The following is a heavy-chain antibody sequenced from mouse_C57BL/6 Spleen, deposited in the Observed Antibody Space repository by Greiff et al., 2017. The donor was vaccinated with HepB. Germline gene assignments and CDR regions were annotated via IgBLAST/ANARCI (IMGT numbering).Heavy chain of an antibody. CDR3: ARGGAY. CDR1: GYAFTNYL. V-gene: IGHV1-54*01. Sequence: VQLQQSGAELVRPGTSVKVSCKASGYAFTNYLIELVKQRPGQGLEWIGVINPGSGGTNYNEKFKGKATLTADKSSSTAYMQLSSLTSEDSAVYFCARGGAYWGQGTLVTVSA. J-gene: IGHJ3*01. CDR2: INPGSGGT.